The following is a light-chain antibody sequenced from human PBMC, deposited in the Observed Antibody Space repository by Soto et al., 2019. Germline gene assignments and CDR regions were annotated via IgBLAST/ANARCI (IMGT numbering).Light chain of an antibody. J-gene: IGLJ3*02. V-gene: IGLV2-14*01. Sequence: QSALTQPASVSGSPGQSITISCTGTSSDVGAYNYVSWYQQHPGKAPKLMIYEVSNRPSGVSDRFSGSRSGNTASLTISGLQAEDESEYYCSSYTSSSTWVFGGGTKVTVL. CDR2: EVS. CDR1: SSDVGAYNY. CDR3: SSYTSSSTWV.